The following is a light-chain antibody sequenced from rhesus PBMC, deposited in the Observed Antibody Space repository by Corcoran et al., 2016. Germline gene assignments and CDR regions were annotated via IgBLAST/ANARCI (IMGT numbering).Light chain of an antibody. V-gene: IGKV1-66*01. CDR2: YAS. J-gene: IGKJ2*01. Sequence: DIQMTQSPSSLSASVGDTVTINCRASQGINNDLSWYQQKPGKAPKPLNYYASILETGVPSRFSGSGSGTDYTLPISILQPENIATYYCQQCNNSPYSFGQGTKVEIK. CDR1: QGINND. CDR3: QQCNNSPYS.